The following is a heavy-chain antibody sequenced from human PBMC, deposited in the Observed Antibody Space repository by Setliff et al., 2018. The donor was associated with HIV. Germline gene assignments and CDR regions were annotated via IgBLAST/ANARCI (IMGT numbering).Heavy chain of an antibody. CDR1: GGSFSGYY. J-gene: IGHJ4*02. V-gene: IGHV4-34*01. CDR3: AWGTQRPIDS. D-gene: IGHD3-16*01. Sequence: SETLSLTCTVYGGSFSGYYWSWIRQPPGMGLEWIGEINQSENTNYNPSLKSRVTISADPSKNQFSLKLSSVTAADTAMYFCAWGTQRPIDSWGQGTLVTVSS. CDR2: INQSENT.